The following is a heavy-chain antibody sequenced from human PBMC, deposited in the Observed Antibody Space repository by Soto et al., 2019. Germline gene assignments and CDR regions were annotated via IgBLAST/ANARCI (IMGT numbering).Heavy chain of an antibody. J-gene: IGHJ3*02. CDR2: IIPIFGTA. CDR3: ARDLFAYCGGDCYSGDAFDI. Sequence: QVQLVQSGAEVKKPGSSVKVSCKVSGGTFSSYAISWVRQAPGQGLEWRGGIIPIFGTANYAQKFQGRVTITADESTSTAYMELSSLRSEDTAVYYCARDLFAYCGGDCYSGDAFDIWGQGTMVTVSS. D-gene: IGHD2-21*02. CDR1: GGTFSSYA. V-gene: IGHV1-69*12.